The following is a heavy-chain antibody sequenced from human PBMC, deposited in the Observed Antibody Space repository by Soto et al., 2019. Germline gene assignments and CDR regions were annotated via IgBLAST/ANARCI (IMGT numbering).Heavy chain of an antibody. CDR1: GYSFTSYC. D-gene: IGHD3-22*01. Sequence: GESLKISCKGSGYSFTSYCIGWVRQMPGKGLEWKRIIYPGDSDTRYSPSFQGQVTISAGKSISTAYLQWSSMKASTNAMYYCARIGPYYYDSSGYPDAFDIWGQGTMVTVSS. J-gene: IGHJ3*02. V-gene: IGHV5-51*01. CDR3: ARIGPYYYDSSGYPDAFDI. CDR2: IYPGDSDT.